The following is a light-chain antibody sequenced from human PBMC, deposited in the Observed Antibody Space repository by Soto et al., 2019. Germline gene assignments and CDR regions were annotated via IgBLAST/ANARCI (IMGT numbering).Light chain of an antibody. Sequence: EIVLTQSPGTLSLSPGERATLSCRASQSVTSTFLAWYQHKPGQAPRLLIYGASNRATGIPDRFSGSGSGTEFTLTISSLEPEDFAVYYCQQYGTSWSTFGGGTKVEIK. CDR1: QSVTSTF. CDR3: QQYGTSWST. V-gene: IGKV3-20*01. J-gene: IGKJ4*01. CDR2: GAS.